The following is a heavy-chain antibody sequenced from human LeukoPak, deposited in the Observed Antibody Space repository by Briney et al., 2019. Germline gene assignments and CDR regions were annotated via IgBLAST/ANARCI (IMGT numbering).Heavy chain of an antibody. D-gene: IGHD3-3*01. Sequence: SSVKVSCKASGGTFSSSAISWVRQAPGQGLEWMGRVIPIFGTANYAQKFQGRVTITADKSTSTAYMELSSLRSEDTAVYYCASSLSPTWSGYERYYYYYMDVWGKGTTVTVSS. V-gene: IGHV1-69*06. J-gene: IGHJ6*03. CDR2: VIPIFGTA. CDR3: ASSLSPTWSGYERYYYYYMDV. CDR1: GGTFSSSA.